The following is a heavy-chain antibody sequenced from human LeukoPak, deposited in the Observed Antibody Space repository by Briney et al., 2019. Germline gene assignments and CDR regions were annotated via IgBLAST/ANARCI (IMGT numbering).Heavy chain of an antibody. CDR1: GGSISSFY. Sequence: SETLSLNCTVSGGSISSFYWSWVRQPAGKGLEWIGRVYSTGSTNYNPSLKSRVTMSVDTSKNQFSLRLSSVTAADTAVYYCTRGGYERAFDIWGQGTMVTVS. CDR3: TRGGYERAFDI. CDR2: VYSTGST. J-gene: IGHJ3*02. V-gene: IGHV4-4*07. D-gene: IGHD3-3*01.